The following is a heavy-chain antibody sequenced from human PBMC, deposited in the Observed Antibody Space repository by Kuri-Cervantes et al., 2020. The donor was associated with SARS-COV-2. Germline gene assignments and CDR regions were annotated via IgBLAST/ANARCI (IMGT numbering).Heavy chain of an antibody. CDR2: IIPILGIA. V-gene: IGHV1-69*04. Sequence: TVKVSRKASGGTFSSYAISWVRQAPGQGLEWMGRIIPILGIANYAQKFQGRVTITADKSTSTAYMELSSLRSEDTAVYYCARDGGTYYDFWSGYHGRGMDVWGQGTTVTVSS. J-gene: IGHJ6*02. CDR3: ARDGGTYYDFWSGYHGRGMDV. CDR1: GGTFSSYA. D-gene: IGHD3-3*01.